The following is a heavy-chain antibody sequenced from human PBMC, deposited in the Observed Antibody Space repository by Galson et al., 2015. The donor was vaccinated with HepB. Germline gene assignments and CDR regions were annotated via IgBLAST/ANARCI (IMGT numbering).Heavy chain of an antibody. J-gene: IGHJ2*01. CDR2: IGTAGDT. V-gene: IGHV3-13*01. Sequence: SLRLSCAASGFTFSSYDMHWVRQATGKGLEWVSAIGTAGDTYYPGSVKGRFTISRENAKNSLYLQMNSLRTGDTAVYYCARGVDSSGYRPSHRYFDLWGRGTLVTVSS. CDR3: ARGVDSSGYRPSHRYFDL. D-gene: IGHD3-22*01. CDR1: GFTFSSYD.